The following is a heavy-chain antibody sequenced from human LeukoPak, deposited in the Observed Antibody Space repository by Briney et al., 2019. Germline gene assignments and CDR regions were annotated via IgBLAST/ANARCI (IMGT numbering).Heavy chain of an antibody. D-gene: IGHD5-24*01. Sequence: GRSLRLSCAASGFTFSSYAMHWVRQAPGKGLEWVAVISYDGSNKYYADSVKGRFTISRDNSKNTPYLQMNSLRAEDTAVYYCARGLRDGYNLNGDYWGQGTLVTVSS. CDR3: ARGLRDGYNLNGDY. CDR2: ISYDGSNK. CDR1: GFTFSSYA. V-gene: IGHV3-30-3*01. J-gene: IGHJ4*02.